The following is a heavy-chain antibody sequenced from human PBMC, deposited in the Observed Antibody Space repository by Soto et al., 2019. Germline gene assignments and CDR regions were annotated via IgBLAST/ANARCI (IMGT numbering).Heavy chain of an antibody. J-gene: IGHJ5*02. CDR3: ARHVALWFGELLYTNWFDP. CDR2: IYYSGST. V-gene: IGHV4-39*01. Sequence: PSETLSLTCTVSGGSISSSSYYWGWIRQPPGKGLEWIGSIYYSGSTYYNPSLKSRVTISVDTSKNQFSLKLSSVTAADTAVYYCARHVALWFGELLYTNWFDPWGQGTLVTVSS. D-gene: IGHD3-10*01. CDR1: GGSISSSSYY.